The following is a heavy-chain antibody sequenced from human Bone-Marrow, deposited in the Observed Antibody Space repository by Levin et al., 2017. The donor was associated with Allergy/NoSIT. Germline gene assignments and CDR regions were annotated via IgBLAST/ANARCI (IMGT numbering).Heavy chain of an antibody. J-gene: IGHJ4*02. CDR2: IDTDGSTT. CDR1: GFTFRGHY. CDR3: ARESWGHGDNFDS. D-gene: IGHD4-17*01. Sequence: GGSLRLSCAASGFTFRGHYMHWVRQVPGKGLVWVSRIDTDGSTTSYADSVKGRFTISRDNAKNTLYLQMNNLRGEDTALYYCARESWGHGDNFDSWGQGTLVTVSS. V-gene: IGHV3-74*01.